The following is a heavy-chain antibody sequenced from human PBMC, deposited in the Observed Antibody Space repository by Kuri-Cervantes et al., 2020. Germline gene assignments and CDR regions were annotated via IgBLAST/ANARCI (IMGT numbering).Heavy chain of an antibody. J-gene: IGHJ6*02. CDR1: GYTFSSYG. V-gene: IGHV1-69*06. CDR2: IIPIFGTA. Sequence: SVKVSCKASGYTFSSYGISWVRQAPGQGLEWMGGIIPIFGTANYAQKFQGRVTITADKSTSTAYMELSSLRSEDTAVHYCAADPPPAIVGATTIYYYYGMDVWGQGTTVTVSS. CDR3: AADPPPAIVGATTIYYYYGMDV. D-gene: IGHD1-26*01.